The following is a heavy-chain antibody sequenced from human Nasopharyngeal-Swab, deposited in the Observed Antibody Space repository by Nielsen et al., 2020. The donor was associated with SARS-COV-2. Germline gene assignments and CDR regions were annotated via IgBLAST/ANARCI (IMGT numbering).Heavy chain of an antibody. CDR3: ARGYDFRSGSNAFDI. D-gene: IGHD3-3*01. J-gene: IGHJ3*02. V-gene: IGHV3-21*01. CDR2: ITSGSSYI. CDR1: GFTFSSYS. Sequence: GESLKISCAASGFTFSSYSMNWVRQAPGKGLEWVSSITSGSSYIYYADSVKGRFTISRDNAKNSLFLQMNSLRAEDTAVYYCARGYDFRSGSNAFDIWCQGTMVTVSS.